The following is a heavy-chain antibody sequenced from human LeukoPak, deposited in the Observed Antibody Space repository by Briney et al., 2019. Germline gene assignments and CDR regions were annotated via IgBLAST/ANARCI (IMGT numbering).Heavy chain of an antibody. J-gene: IGHJ6*03. Sequence: GGSLRLSCAASGFTLSNYNMNWVRQAPGKGLEWVSSISSSSSYIYYTDSVKGRFTISRDNAKNSLYLQMNGLRAEDTAVYYCARSELGYNYHYMDVWGKGTTVTISS. CDR2: ISSSSSYI. CDR1: GFTLSNYN. V-gene: IGHV3-21*01. D-gene: IGHD3-10*01. CDR3: ARSELGYNYHYMDV.